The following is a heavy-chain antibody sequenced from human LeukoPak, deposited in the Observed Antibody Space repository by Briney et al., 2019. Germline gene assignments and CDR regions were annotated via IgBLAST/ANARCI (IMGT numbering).Heavy chain of an antibody. Sequence: GGSLRLSCAASGFTFDDYAMHWVRQAPGKGLEWVSGISWNSGSIGYADFVKGRFTISRDNAKNSLYLQMSSLRAEDTALYYCAKGVVRYWYFDLWGRGTLVTVSS. J-gene: IGHJ2*01. CDR2: ISWNSGSI. D-gene: IGHD2-15*01. CDR3: AKGVVRYWYFDL. CDR1: GFTFDDYA. V-gene: IGHV3-9*01.